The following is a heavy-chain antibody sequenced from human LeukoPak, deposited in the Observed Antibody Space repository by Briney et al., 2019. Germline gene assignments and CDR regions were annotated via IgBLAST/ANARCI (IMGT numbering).Heavy chain of an antibody. J-gene: IGHJ3*02. CDR3: ARQPSATAAFDI. CDR1: GGSISSYY. CDR2: IYYNGNT. V-gene: IGHV4-59*08. Sequence: SETLSLTCDVSGGSISSYYWSWIRQPPGKGLEWIAYIYYNGNTNYTPSFKGRVTISVDMSKNQFSLKLTSVAAADTAIYYCARQPSATAAFDIWGQGTMVTVSS. D-gene: IGHD5-18*01.